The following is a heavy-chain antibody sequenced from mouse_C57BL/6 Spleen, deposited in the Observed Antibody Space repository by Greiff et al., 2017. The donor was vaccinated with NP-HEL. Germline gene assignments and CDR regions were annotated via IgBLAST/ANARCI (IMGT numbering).Heavy chain of an antibody. CDR3: AREGYYGSSYDWYFDV. J-gene: IGHJ1*03. CDR2: INPSNGGT. Sequence: QVQLQQPGTELVKPGASVELSCKASGYTFTSYWMHWVKQRPGQGLEWIGNINPSNGGTNYNEKFKSKATLTVDKSSSTAYMQLSSLTSEDSAVYYCAREGYYGSSYDWYFDVWGTGTTVTVSS. V-gene: IGHV1-53*01. CDR1: GYTFTSYW. D-gene: IGHD1-1*01.